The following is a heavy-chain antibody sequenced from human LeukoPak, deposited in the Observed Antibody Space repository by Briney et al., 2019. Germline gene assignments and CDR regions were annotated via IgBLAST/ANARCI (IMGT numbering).Heavy chain of an antibody. CDR3: AREGTLIAAAGNFDY. D-gene: IGHD6-13*01. V-gene: IGHV1-2*06. CDR1: GYTFTGYY. Sequence: ASVKVSCKASGYTFTGYYMHWVRQAPGQGLEWMGRINPNSRGTNYAQKFQGRVTMTRDTSISTAYMELSRLRSDDTAVYYCAREGTLIAAAGNFDYWGQGTLVTVSS. CDR2: INPNSRGT. J-gene: IGHJ4*02.